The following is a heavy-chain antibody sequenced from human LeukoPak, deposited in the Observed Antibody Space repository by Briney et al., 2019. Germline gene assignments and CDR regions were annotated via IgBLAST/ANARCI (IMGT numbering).Heavy chain of an antibody. D-gene: IGHD3-22*01. CDR3: ARHRVVTYYYYYYMDV. CDR1: GGSISSYY. Sequence: PSETLSLTCTVSGGSISSYYWGWIRQPPGKGLEWIGYIYTSGSTNYNPSLKSRDTISVDTSKNQFSLKLSSVTAADTAVYYCARHRVVTYYYYYYMDVWGKGTTVTVSS. V-gene: IGHV4-4*09. CDR2: IYTSGST. J-gene: IGHJ6*03.